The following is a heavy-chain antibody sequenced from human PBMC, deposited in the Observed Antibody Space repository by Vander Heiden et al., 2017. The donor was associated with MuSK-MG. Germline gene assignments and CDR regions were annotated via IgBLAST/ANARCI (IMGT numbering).Heavy chain of an antibody. CDR2: ISSSSSTI. V-gene: IGHV3-48*01. CDR3: ARVGDSSGYPPGVYYYMDV. J-gene: IGHJ6*03. CDR1: GFTFSSYS. Sequence: EVQLVESGGGLVQPGGSLRLSCAASGFTFSSYSMNWVRQAPGKGLEWVSYISSSSSTIYYADSVKGRFTISRDNAKNSLYLQMNSLRAEDTAVYYCARVGDSSGYPPGVYYYMDVWGQGTTVTVSS. D-gene: IGHD3-22*01.